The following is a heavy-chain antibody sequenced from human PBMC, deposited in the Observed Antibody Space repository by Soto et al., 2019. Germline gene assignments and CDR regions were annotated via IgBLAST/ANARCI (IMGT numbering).Heavy chain of an antibody. CDR2: TYYRSKWYN. J-gene: IGHJ5*02. CDR3: ARDQGVVVTADNWFDP. Sequence: SQTLSLTCAISGDSVSSNSAAWNWIRQSPSRGLEWLGRTYYRSKWYNDYAVSVKSRITINPDTSKNQFSLQLNSVTPEDTAVYFCARDQGVVVTADNWFDPWGQGILVTVSS. CDR1: GDSVSSNSAA. D-gene: IGHD2-21*02. V-gene: IGHV6-1*01.